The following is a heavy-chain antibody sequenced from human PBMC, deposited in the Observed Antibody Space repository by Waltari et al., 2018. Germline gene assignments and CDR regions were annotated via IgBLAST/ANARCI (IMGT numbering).Heavy chain of an antibody. CDR2: IHWDDEK. V-gene: IGHV2-5*02. J-gene: IGHJ4*02. CDR1: GFSLTSTGVA. D-gene: IGHD6-19*01. CDR3: AGGWFYFDY. Sequence: QITLKESGPTLVKPTQTLTLTCTFPGFSLTSTGVAVSWIRQPPGKALEWLALIHWDDEKWYSPSLRSRLTITKDTSRKQVVLTLTNMDPVDTATYYCAGGWFYFDYWGQGTLVTVSS.